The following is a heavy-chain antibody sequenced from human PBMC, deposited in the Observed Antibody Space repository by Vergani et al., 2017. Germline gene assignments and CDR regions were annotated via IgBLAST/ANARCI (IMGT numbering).Heavy chain of an antibody. V-gene: IGHV4-39*01. Sequence: QVQLQESAPGLVKPSETLSLTCTVSGGSISSSTYYWGWIRQPPGKGLEWLGSVYYSGSTYYNPSLKSRVTISVDTSKNQFSLKLNSVTAADTAVYYCARPLYYYYYMDVWGNGTTVTVSS. CDR2: VYYSGST. CDR3: ARPLYYYYYMDV. J-gene: IGHJ6*03. CDR1: GGSISSSTYY.